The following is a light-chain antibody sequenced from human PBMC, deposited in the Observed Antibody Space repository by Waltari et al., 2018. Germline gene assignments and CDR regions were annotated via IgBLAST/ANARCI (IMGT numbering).Light chain of an antibody. CDR1: SSDVGSYNL. V-gene: IGLV2-23*01. J-gene: IGLJ2*01. CDR2: EGS. Sequence: QSALTQPASVSGSPGQSITISCTGTSSDVGSYNLVSWYQPHPGKAPKVMIYEGSGRPSGVSHRFSGSNAGNTASLTICGLQAEDEADYYCCSYAGSSPSVVFGGGTKLTVL. CDR3: CSYAGSSPSVV.